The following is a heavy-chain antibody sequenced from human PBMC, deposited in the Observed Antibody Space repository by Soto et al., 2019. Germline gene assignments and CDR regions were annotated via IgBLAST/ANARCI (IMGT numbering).Heavy chain of an antibody. D-gene: IGHD5-12*01. CDR3: ARAWLEYNWFDS. J-gene: IGHJ5*01. CDR1: GGSITRGGSY. CDR2: VAYSGGT. V-gene: IGHV4-31*02. Sequence: QVQLQESGPGLVKPSQTLSLTCTVSGGSITRGGSYWSWIRQHPEKGLEWIGYVAYSGGTYYNPSLKSRDTFLVDMSKNLLSLRLSSVPAADTAVYYCARAWLEYNWFDSWGQGTLVTVSS.